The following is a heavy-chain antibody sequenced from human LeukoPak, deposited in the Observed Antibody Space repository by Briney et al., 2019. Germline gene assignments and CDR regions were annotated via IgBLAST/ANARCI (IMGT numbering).Heavy chain of an antibody. CDR2: ISWNRGSI. J-gene: IGHJ5*02. CDR1: GFTFDDYA. V-gene: IGHV3-9*03. CDR3: VKVSNDNWFDP. Sequence: GGSLRLSCAASGFTFDDYAMHWVRQAPGKGLEWVSGISWNRGSIGYGDSVKGRFTISRDNAKNSLYLQMSSLRAEDMALYYCVKVSNDNWFDPWGQGTLVTVSS.